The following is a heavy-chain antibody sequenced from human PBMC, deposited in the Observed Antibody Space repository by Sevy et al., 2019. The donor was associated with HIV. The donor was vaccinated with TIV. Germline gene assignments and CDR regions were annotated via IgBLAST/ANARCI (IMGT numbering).Heavy chain of an antibody. D-gene: IGHD6-6*01. CDR2: INPNSGGT. Sequence: ASVKVSCKASGYTFTGYYMHWVRQAPGQGLEWMGWINPNSGGTNYAQKFQGRVTMTRDTSISTAYMGLSRLRSDDTAVYYCARDRPRPYSSSYGSYYYYYGMDVWGQGTTVTVSS. J-gene: IGHJ6*02. CDR3: ARDRPRPYSSSYGSYYYYYGMDV. V-gene: IGHV1-2*02. CDR1: GYTFTGYY.